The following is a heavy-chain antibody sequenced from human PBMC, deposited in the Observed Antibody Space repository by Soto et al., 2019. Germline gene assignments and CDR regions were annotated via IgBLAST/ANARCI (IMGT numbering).Heavy chain of an antibody. CDR3: ARDLGYCRSGTCQREGFDP. V-gene: IGHV1-18*01. CDR2: VSADTGNT. D-gene: IGHD2-15*01. CDR1: GYTFISHG. Sequence: QVQLVQSGAEVKKPGTSVKVSCKASGYTFISHGISWVRQAPGQGLEWIGWVSADTGNTNYAQSLQGRVTMTRDRSTNKGYMELRSLISDDTAGYYFARDLGYCRSGTCQREGFDPWGQGTLVIVSS. J-gene: IGHJ5*02.